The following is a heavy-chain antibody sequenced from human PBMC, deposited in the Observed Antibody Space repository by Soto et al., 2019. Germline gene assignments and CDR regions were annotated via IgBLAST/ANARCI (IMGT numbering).Heavy chain of an antibody. V-gene: IGHV1-46*01. J-gene: IGHJ6*02. CDR3: ARGAELPPLWFGELSQPGGMDV. D-gene: IGHD3-10*01. Sequence: QVQLVQSGAEVKKPGASVKVSCKASGYTFTSYYMHWVRQAPGQGLEWMGIINPSGGSTSYAQKFQGRVTMTRDTSTSTVYMELSSLRSEDTAVYYCARGAELPPLWFGELSQPGGMDVWGQGTTVTVSS. CDR1: GYTFTSYY. CDR2: INPSGGST.